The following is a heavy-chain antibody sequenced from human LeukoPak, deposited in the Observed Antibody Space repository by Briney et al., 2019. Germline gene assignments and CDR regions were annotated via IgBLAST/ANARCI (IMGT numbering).Heavy chain of an antibody. Sequence: PGRSLRLSCAASGFTFSSYAMHWVRQAPGKGLEWVAVISYDGSNKYYAGSVKGRFTISRDNSENTLYLQMNSLGAEDTAVYYCAARVGYHSYVYWGQGTLVTVSS. V-gene: IGHV3-30*14. D-gene: IGHD3-22*01. CDR2: ISYDGSNK. CDR3: AARVGYHSYVY. CDR1: GFTFSSYA. J-gene: IGHJ4*02.